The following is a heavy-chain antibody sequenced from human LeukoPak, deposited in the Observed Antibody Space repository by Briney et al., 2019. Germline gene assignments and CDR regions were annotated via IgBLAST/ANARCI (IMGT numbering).Heavy chain of an antibody. V-gene: IGHV1-2*02. Sequence: ASVKVSCKASGYTFTGYYMHWVRQAPGQGLEWMGWINPNSGGTNYAQKFQGRVTMTRNTSISTAYMELSSLRSEDTAVYYCARGRRGITMVRGVHYYMDVWGKGTTVTISS. CDR3: ARGRRGITMVRGVHYYMDV. D-gene: IGHD3-10*01. CDR1: GYTFTGYY. J-gene: IGHJ6*03. CDR2: INPNSGGT.